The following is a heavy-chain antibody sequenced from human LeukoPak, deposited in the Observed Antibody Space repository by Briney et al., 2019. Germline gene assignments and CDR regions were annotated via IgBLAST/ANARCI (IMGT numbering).Heavy chain of an antibody. V-gene: IGHV4-59*08. D-gene: IGHD1-26*01. CDR2: IYYSGST. CDR3: AGHSVGATNFDG. J-gene: IGHJ4*02. CDR1: GGSISSYY. Sequence: PSETLSLTCTVSGGSISSYYWSWIRQPPGKGLEWIGYIYYSGSTNYNPSLKSRVTLSVDTSKHQFSLKLCTVPAAETAVYHCAGHSVGATNFDGWGQGTLVTVYS.